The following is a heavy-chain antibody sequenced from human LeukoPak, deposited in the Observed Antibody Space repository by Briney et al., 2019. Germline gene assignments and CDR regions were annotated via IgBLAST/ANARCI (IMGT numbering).Heavy chain of an antibody. CDR2: INPSGGST. CDR1: GYTFTSYY. D-gene: IGHD3-10*01. Sequence: GASVKVSCKASGYTFTSYYMHWVRQAPGQGLEWMGIINPSGGSTSYAQKFQGRVTMTRDMSTSTAYMELSSLRSEDTAVYYCARGSAPWFGELYLLDYWGQGTLVTVSS. V-gene: IGHV1-46*01. CDR3: ARGSAPWFGELYLLDY. J-gene: IGHJ4*02.